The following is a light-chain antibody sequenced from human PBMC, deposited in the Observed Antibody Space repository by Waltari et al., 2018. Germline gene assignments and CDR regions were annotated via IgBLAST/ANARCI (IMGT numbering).Light chain of an antibody. Sequence: SSVVTQPPSVSVAPGETAPITCGGDNIGTYRVHWYQQKAGQAPVLVIFYDRDRPSGIPDRFSGSNSGNTATLTISRVEAGDEARYYCHVWHPHVDPGVFGTGTEVTVL. CDR3: HVWHPHVDPGV. CDR1: NIGTYR. V-gene: IGLV3-21*04. J-gene: IGLJ1*01. CDR2: YDR.